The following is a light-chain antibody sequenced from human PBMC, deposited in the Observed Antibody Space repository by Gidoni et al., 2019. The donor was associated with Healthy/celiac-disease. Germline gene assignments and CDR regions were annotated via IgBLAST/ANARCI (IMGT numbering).Light chain of an antibody. Sequence: EIAMPQSPATLSVSPGERATLSCRASQSVSSNLAWYQQKPGQAPRLLIYGASTRATGIPARFSGSGSGTEFTPNISSLQSEDFAVYYCQQYNNWPPWTFGQGTKVEIK. J-gene: IGKJ1*01. CDR2: GAS. CDR3: QQYNNWPPWT. CDR1: QSVSSN. V-gene: IGKV3-15*01.